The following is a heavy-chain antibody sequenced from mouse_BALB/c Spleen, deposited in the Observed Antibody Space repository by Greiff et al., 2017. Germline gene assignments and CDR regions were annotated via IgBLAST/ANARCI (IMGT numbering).Heavy chain of an antibody. Sequence: EVQLQESGPSLVKPSQTLSLTCSVTGDSITSGYWNWIRKFPGNKLEYMGYISYSGSTYYNPSLKSRISITRDTSKNQYYLQLNSVTTEDTATYYCARSYYGSSTSYWYFDVWGAGTTVTVSS. D-gene: IGHD1-1*01. CDR1: GDSITSGY. V-gene: IGHV3-8*02. CDR2: ISYSGST. CDR3: ARSYYGSSTSYWYFDV. J-gene: IGHJ1*01.